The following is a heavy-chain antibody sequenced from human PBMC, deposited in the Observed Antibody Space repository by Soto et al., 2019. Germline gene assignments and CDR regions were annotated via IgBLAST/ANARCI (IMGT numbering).Heavy chain of an antibody. CDR1: GFTFSSYS. CDR2: ISSSSSTI. Sequence: GASLRLSCAASGFTFSSYSMNWVRQAPGKGLEWVSYISSSSSTIYYADSVKARFTISRDNAKNSLYLQMNSLRDEDTAVYYCARDRWTTVTTDYYYYYGMDVWGQGTTVTVSS. V-gene: IGHV3-48*02. D-gene: IGHD4-17*01. J-gene: IGHJ6*02. CDR3: ARDRWTTVTTDYYYYYGMDV.